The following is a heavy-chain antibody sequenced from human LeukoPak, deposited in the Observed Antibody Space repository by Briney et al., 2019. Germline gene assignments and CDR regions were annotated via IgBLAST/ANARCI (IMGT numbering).Heavy chain of an antibody. CDR3: ARGNDLRYCSSTSCYGGPGWFDP. D-gene: IGHD2-2*01. V-gene: IGHV3-48*04. Sequence: GGSLRLSCAASGFTFSSYSMNWVRQAPGEGLEWVSYISSSSSTIYYADSVKGRFTISRDNAKNSLYLQMNSLRAEDTAVYYCARGNDLRYCSSTSCYGGPGWFDPWGQGTLVTVSS. CDR2: ISSSSSTI. CDR1: GFTFSSYS. J-gene: IGHJ5*02.